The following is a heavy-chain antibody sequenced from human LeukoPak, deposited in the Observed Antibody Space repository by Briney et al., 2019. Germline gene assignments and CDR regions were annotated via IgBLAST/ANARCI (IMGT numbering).Heavy chain of an antibody. Sequence: SVTVSCMASGYTFTSYGISWVRQAPGPALEWMGWISAYNGNTNYAQKLQGRVTMTTDTSTSTAYVEPRSLRSDDTAVYYCARGERSSSSSAYWGQGTLVTVSS. J-gene: IGHJ4*02. CDR3: ARGERSSSSSAY. D-gene: IGHD6-6*01. V-gene: IGHV1-18*01. CDR2: ISAYNGNT. CDR1: GYTFTSYG.